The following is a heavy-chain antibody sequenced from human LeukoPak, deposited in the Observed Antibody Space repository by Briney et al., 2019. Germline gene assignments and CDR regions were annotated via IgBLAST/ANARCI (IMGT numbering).Heavy chain of an antibody. CDR1: GYTFTSYG. CDR2: IIPIFGTA. CDR3: ARIGGGLVIN. V-gene: IGHV1-69*13. D-gene: IGHD2-21*01. Sequence: GASVKVSCKASGYTFTSYGISWVRQAPGQGLEWMGGIIPIFGTANYAQKFQGRVTITADESTSTAYMELSSLRSEDTAVYYCARIGGGLVINWGQGTLVTVSS. J-gene: IGHJ4*02.